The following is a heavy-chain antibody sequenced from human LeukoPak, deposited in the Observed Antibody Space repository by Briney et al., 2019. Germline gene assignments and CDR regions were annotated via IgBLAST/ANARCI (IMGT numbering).Heavy chain of an antibody. CDR2: INPNSGGT. CDR3: AREVLSSGRPYFDY. D-gene: IGHD6-19*01. J-gene: IGHJ4*02. V-gene: IGHV1-2*06. CDR1: GYTFTGYY. Sequence: ATVKVSCKASGYTFTGYYMHWVRQAPGQGLEWMGRINPNSGGTNYAQKFQGRVTMTRDTSISTAYMELSRLRSDDTAVYYCAREVLSSGRPYFDYWGQGTLVTVSS.